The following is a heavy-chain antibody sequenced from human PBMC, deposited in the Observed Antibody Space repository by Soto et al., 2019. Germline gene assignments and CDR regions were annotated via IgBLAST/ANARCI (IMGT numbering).Heavy chain of an antibody. CDR2: IGTSSTNI. J-gene: IGHJ4*02. CDR3: AREELNCGGDCFAF. V-gene: IGHV3-48*03. Sequence: EVQLVESGGDLVQPGRSLRLSCAASGFTFSSYEFNWVRQAPGKGLEWISYIGTSSTNIYYADSVKGRFTNSRDNAKNALYLQMNSLRAEDTAIYYCAREELNCGGDCFAFWGQGTLVTVSS. CDR1: GFTFSSYE. D-gene: IGHD2-21*01.